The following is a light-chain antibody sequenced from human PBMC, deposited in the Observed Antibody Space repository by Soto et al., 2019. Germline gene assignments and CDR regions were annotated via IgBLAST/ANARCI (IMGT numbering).Light chain of an antibody. CDR2: QDS. CDR3: QAWDSSTGV. J-gene: IGLJ2*01. CDR1: KLGDKY. V-gene: IGLV3-1*01. Sequence: SSELTQPPSVSVSPGQTASITCSGDKLGDKYACWYQQKPGQSPVLVIYQDSKRPSGIPERFSGSNSGNTATLTISGTPAMDEADYYCQAWDSSTGVFGGGTKLTVL.